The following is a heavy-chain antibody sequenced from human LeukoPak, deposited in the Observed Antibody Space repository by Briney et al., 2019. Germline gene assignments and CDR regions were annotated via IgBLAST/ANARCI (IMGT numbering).Heavy chain of an antibody. Sequence: PSETLSLTCVVSGGSVNSGGYSWSWIRRPPGKGPEWIGNIYDTGSTLYNPSLESRLTISIDTSKNQFSLRLSSVTAADTAVYFCAMYSLSREDFQDWGQGTLVTVSS. CDR1: GGSVNSGGYS. V-gene: IGHV4-30-4*07. J-gene: IGHJ1*01. D-gene: IGHD6-13*01. CDR3: AMYSLSREDFQD. CDR2: IYDTGST.